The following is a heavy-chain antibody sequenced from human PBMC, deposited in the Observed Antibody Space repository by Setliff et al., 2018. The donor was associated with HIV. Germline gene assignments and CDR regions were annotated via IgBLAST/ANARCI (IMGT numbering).Heavy chain of an antibody. CDR3: TIPASSLAPN. V-gene: IGHV4-34*01. Sequence: PSETLSLTCAVYGGSFSGYYWSWIRQSPEKGLEWIGEIHHSRRTNYNPSLKSRVTISVDTSKNQSSLKLTSVTAADTAVYYCTIPASSLAPNWGRGTQVTVSS. CDR1: GGSFSGYY. CDR2: IHHSRRT. J-gene: IGHJ4*02.